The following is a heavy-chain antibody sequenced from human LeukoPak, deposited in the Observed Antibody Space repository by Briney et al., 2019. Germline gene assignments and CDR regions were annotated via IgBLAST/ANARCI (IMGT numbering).Heavy chain of an antibody. CDR2: INHSGST. J-gene: IGHJ4*02. Sequence: PSETLSLTCAVYGGSFSGYYWSWIRQPPGKGLGWIGEINHSGSTNYNPSLKSRVTISVDTSKNQFSLKLSSVTAADTAVYYCARRGTYCSGGSCELDYWGQGTLVTVSS. CDR3: ARRGTYCSGGSCELDY. CDR1: GGSFSGYY. D-gene: IGHD2-15*01. V-gene: IGHV4-34*01.